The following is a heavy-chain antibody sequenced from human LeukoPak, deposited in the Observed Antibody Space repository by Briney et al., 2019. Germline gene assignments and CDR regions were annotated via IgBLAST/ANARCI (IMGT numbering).Heavy chain of an antibody. V-gene: IGHV1-18*01. D-gene: IGHD6-13*01. Sequence: GASVKVSCKASGYTFTSYGISWVRQAPGQGLEWMGWISAYNGNTNYAQKLQGRVTMTRDTSTSTVYMELSSLRSEDTAVYYCARDQRAAAASFDYWGQGTLVTVSS. CDR3: ARDQRAAAASFDY. CDR1: GYTFTSYG. J-gene: IGHJ4*02. CDR2: ISAYNGNT.